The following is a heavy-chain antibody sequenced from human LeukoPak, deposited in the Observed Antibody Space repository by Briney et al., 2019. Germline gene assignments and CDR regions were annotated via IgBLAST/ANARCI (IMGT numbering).Heavy chain of an antibody. D-gene: IGHD4-23*01. CDR1: GYTFTSYD. Sequence: ASVKVSCKASGYTFTSYDINWVRQATGQGLEWMGWMNPNSGNTGYAQKFQGRVTMTRNTSISTAYMELSSLRSEDTAVYYCARLVYGGNPPARYYYFDYWGQGTLVTVSS. CDR2: MNPNSGNT. J-gene: IGHJ4*02. CDR3: ARLVYGGNPPARYYYFDY. V-gene: IGHV1-8*01.